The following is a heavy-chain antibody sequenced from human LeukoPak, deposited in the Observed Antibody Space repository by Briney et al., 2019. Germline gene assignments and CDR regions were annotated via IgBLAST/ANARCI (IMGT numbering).Heavy chain of an antibody. CDR3: ARGRCTNGVCPGAFDP. D-gene: IGHD2-8*01. CDR2: IYHCGST. J-gene: IGHJ5*02. V-gene: IGHV4-38-2*02. Sequence: PSETLSLTCTVSGYSISRGCYWGWIRQPPGKGLEWLGSIYHCGSTYYNPSLKSRVTISVDTCKQPFSLKLSSVTAADTAVYYCARGRCTNGVCPGAFDPWGQGTLVTVSS. CDR1: GYSISRGCY.